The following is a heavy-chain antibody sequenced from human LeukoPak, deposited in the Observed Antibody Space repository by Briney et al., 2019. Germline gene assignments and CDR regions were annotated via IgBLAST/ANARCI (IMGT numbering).Heavy chain of an antibody. CDR3: ARDSSSYYFDY. CDR1: GFSVTSNH. CDR2: IYTGGTT. V-gene: IGHV3-66*01. J-gene: IGHJ4*02. Sequence: PGGSLRLSCAASGFSVTSNHMSWVRQAPGKGLEWVSIIYTGGTTHYADSLNDRFTISRDDSINTLYLQMNSLRAEDTAVYYCARDSSSYYFDYWGQGTLVTVSS. D-gene: IGHD6-6*01.